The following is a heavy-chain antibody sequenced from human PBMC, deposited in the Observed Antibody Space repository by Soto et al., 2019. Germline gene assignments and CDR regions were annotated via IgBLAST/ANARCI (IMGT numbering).Heavy chain of an antibody. Sequence: SVKVSCKASGGTFSNYAVSWVRQAPGQGLEWMGGIIPLFAATMYAQDFQDRVKITAVESTSTVYMALSSLRSEDTAVYFCATSHYYSTTGYYSFDNWGQGTLVTVSS. J-gene: IGHJ4*02. D-gene: IGHD3-22*01. V-gene: IGHV1-69*13. CDR2: IIPLFAAT. CDR3: ATSHYYSTTGYYSFDN. CDR1: GGTFSNYA.